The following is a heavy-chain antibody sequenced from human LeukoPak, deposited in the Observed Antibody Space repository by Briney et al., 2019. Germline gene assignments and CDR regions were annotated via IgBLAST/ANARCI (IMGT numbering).Heavy chain of an antibody. CDR3: SRDHNGSGSYLGFDP. Sequence: PSETLSLTCTVSGGSISSSSYYWSWIRQPPGKGLEWIGYIYYSGSTNYNPSLKSRVTISVDTSKNQFSLKLSSVTAADTALYYCSRDHNGSGSYLGFDPWGQGTLVTVSS. CDR2: IYYSGST. D-gene: IGHD3-10*01. J-gene: IGHJ5*02. CDR1: GGSISSSSYY. V-gene: IGHV4-61*01.